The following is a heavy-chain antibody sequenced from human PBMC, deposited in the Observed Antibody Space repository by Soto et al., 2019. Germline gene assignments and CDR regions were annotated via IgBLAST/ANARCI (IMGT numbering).Heavy chain of an antibody. CDR3: SRPAGGWEPQNGARNACDI. J-gene: IGHJ3*02. D-gene: IGHD1-26*01. CDR1: GYSFTSYW. V-gene: IGHV5-10-1*01. Sequence: GESMKISCKGSGYSFTSYWISWVRQMPGKGLEWMGRIDPSDSYTNYSPSFQGHVTISADKSISTAYLQWSSLKASDTAMYYCSRPAGGWEPQNGARNACDIWGQGTRVTV. CDR2: IDPSDSYT.